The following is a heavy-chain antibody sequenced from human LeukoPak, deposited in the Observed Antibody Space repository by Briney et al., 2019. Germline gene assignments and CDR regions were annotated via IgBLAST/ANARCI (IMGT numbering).Heavy chain of an antibody. CDR3: ASLDGSEIP. V-gene: IGHV3-64*01. CDR2: VSADESGK. CDR1: GFSFDKFG. J-gene: IGHJ5*02. D-gene: IGHD1-26*01. Sequence: GGSLRLSCVASGFSFDKFGMHWVRQAPGKGLEYVSSVSADESGKYYTKSVRGRFSISRDNSKNTMYLQLGNLRPDVMGIYYCASLDGSEIPWGPGTLVTVSS.